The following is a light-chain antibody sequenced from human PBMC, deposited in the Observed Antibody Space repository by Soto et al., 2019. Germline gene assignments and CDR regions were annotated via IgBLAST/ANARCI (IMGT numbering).Light chain of an antibody. Sequence: QSALTQPASVSGSPGQSITISCTGTSSDVGGYNYVSWYQHHPGKAPKLMINDVTSRPSGVSSRFSGSKSGSTASLTISGLQAEDEAEYYCASYTSSDTVIFGGGTKVTVL. CDR1: SSDVGGYNY. J-gene: IGLJ2*01. CDR3: ASYTSSDTVI. V-gene: IGLV2-14*01. CDR2: DVT.